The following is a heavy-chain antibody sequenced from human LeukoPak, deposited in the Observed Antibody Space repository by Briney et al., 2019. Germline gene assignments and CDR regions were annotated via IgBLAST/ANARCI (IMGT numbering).Heavy chain of an antibody. CDR2: INDDGSDT. Sequence: PGGSLRLSCAASGFTFKLYWMHWVRQVPGKGPVWVARINDDGSDTVYADSVKGRFTISRVDAKNMLFLQMNSLRGEDTAVYHCVRGGPSTWSWGQGTLVTVSS. J-gene: IGHJ5*02. CDR3: VRGGPSTWS. V-gene: IGHV3-74*01. D-gene: IGHD2-15*01. CDR1: GFTFKLYW.